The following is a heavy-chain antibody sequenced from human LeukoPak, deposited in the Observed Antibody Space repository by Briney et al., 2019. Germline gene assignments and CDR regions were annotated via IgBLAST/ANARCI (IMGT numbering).Heavy chain of an antibody. J-gene: IGHJ6*03. CDR3: ARTAGAYYYMDV. CDR2: IYNSGST. V-gene: IGHV4-61*02. CDR1: GGSISRGSYY. Sequence: NASQTLSLTCSVSGGSISRGSYYWNWIRQPAGKGLEWMGRIYNSGSTNYNPSLESRVTISTDMSKNQFSLKLTSATAADTAVYYCARTAGAYYYMDVWGKGTTVTVSS. D-gene: IGHD6-19*01.